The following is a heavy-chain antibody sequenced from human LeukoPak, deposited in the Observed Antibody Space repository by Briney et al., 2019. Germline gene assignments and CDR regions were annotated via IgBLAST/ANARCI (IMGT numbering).Heavy chain of an antibody. CDR3: AKAAIQEPPGIAVAGTGVTNY. CDR2: ISGSGGST. D-gene: IGHD6-19*01. CDR1: GFTFSSYA. Sequence: PGGSLRLSCAASGFTFSSYAMSWVRQAPGKGLEWVSAISGSGGSTYYADSVKGRFTISRDNSKNTLYLQMNSLRAEDTAVYYCAKAAIQEPPGIAVAGTGVTNYWGQGTLVTVSS. V-gene: IGHV3-23*01. J-gene: IGHJ4*02.